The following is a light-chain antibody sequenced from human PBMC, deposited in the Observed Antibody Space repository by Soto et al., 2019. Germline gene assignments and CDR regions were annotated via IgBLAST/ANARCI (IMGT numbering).Light chain of an antibody. CDR1: TSDVGGYNY. J-gene: IGLJ2*01. CDR2: DGS. CDR3: SSYTSSSTVV. V-gene: IGLV2-14*01. Sequence: QSALTQPASVSGSPGQSSTISCTGTTSDVGGYNYVSWYQQHPGKAPKLMIYDGSNRPSGVSNRFSGPKSGNTASLTISGLQAEDEADYYCSSYTSSSTVVFGGGTKVTVL.